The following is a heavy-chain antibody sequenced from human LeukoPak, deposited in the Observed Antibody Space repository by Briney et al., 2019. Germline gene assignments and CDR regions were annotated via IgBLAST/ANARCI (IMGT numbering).Heavy chain of an antibody. CDR3: ARDLAVRGVMYY. Sequence: GASVKVSCKSSGGTFSSYAIIWVRQAPGQGLDWMGGIIPIFGTANYAQKFQGRVTITADESTSTAYMELSSLRSEDTAVYYCARDLAVRGVMYYWGQGILVTVSS. CDR2: IIPIFGTA. V-gene: IGHV1-69*13. J-gene: IGHJ4*02. D-gene: IGHD3-10*01. CDR1: GGTFSSYA.